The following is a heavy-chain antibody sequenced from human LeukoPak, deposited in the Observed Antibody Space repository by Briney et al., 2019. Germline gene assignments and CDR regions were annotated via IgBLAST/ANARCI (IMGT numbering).Heavy chain of an antibody. CDR1: GFTFKNFR. V-gene: IGHV3-21*01. CDR2: IGATSNDM. J-gene: IGHJ4*02. CDR3: ARAIVGAASDYFDY. D-gene: IGHD1-26*01. Sequence: GGSLRLSCAASGFTFKNFRMNWVRQAPGKGLEWVSSIGATSNDMKYIDSVRGRFTISRDNAKNSLYLQMNSLRAEDTAVYYCARAIVGAASDYFDYWGQGTLVTVSS.